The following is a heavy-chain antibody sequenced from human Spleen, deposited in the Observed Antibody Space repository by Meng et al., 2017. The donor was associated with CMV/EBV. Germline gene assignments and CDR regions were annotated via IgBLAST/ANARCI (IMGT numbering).Heavy chain of an antibody. CDR3: AKTPYGYGYLRPDY. J-gene: IGHJ4*02. CDR1: GFTFDTYA. D-gene: IGHD5-18*01. V-gene: IGHV3-23*01. CDR2: ISGGGHNT. Sequence: GESLKISCAASGFTFDTYAMNWVRQAPGKGLEWVSGISGGGHNTYYADSVKGRFTISRDNSRNTLFLQMNSLRAEDTAIYYCAKTPYGYGYLRPDYWGQGTLVTVSS.